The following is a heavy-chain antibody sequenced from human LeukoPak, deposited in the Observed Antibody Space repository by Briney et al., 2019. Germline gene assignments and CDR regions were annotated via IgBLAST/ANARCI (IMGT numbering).Heavy chain of an antibody. V-gene: IGHV5-51*01. CDR1: GYSFATYW. D-gene: IGHD2-2*01. CDR3: ARRHSYCTSSSCYLCLDT. CDR2: IYPSDSDT. J-gene: IGHJ4*02. Sequence: GESLKISCNGSGYSFATYWIAWVRQMPGKGLEWMGDIYPSDSDTKYSLSFQSQVTISADTSLSTAYLQWSSLQSSDSAIYFCARRHSYCTSSSCYLCLDTWGQGTLVTVSS.